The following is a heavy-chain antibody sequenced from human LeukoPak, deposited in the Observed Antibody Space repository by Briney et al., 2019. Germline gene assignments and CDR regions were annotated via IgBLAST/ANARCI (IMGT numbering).Heavy chain of an antibody. J-gene: IGHJ5*02. V-gene: IGHV3-7*01. Sequence: GGSLRLSCAASGSILDNYWMNWVRQTPGKGLEWVATIKPDGSERFYVDSVKGRFIISRDNVKNSLCLELSSVRAEDTGVYFCVAGRGDLWGQGTLVTVSS. CDR3: VAGRGDL. CDR1: GSILDNYW. D-gene: IGHD1-26*01. CDR2: IKPDGSER.